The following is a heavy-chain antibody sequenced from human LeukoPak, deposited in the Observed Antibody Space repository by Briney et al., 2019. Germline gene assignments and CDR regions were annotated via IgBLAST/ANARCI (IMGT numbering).Heavy chain of an antibody. CDR2: ISGSNSYM. CDR1: GFTFSSFN. CDR3: ARDHDFWSVTDY. V-gene: IGHV3-21*01. D-gene: IGHD3-3*01. J-gene: IGHJ4*02. Sequence: GGSLRLSCAASGFTFSSFNMNWVRQGPGQGLEWVSSISGSNSYMCYADSVKGRFTISRDNAKNSLYLQMNSLRAEDTAVYYCARDHDFWSVTDYWGQGTLVTVSS.